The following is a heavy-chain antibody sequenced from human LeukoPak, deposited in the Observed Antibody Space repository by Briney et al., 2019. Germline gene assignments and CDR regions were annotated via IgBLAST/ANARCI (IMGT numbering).Heavy chain of an antibody. V-gene: IGHV3-23*01. CDR1: GFVFSTYA. D-gene: IGHD3-10*01. Sequence: GGSLRLSCTASGFVFSTYAMGWVRQAPGKGLEWVSTISDIGDYTYYADSVKGRFTISRDNSENTLYLQMSSLRAEDTAVYYCPNLYGSRRYYFDYWGQGTLVTVPS. CDR3: PNLYGSRRYYFDY. J-gene: IGHJ4*02. CDR2: ISDIGDYT.